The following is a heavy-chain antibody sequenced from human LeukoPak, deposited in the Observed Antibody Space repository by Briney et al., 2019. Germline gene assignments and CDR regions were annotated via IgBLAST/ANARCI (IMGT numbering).Heavy chain of an antibody. CDR3: ARHSGYSSGWYAFVY. CDR2: INHSGST. V-gene: IGHV4-34*01. Sequence: PSETLSLTCAVYGGSFSGYYWSWIRQPPGKGLEWIGEINHSGSTNYNPSLKSRVTISVDTSKNQFSLKLSSVTAADTAVYYCARHSGYSSGWYAFVYWGQGALVTVSS. D-gene: IGHD6-19*01. J-gene: IGHJ4*02. CDR1: GGSFSGYY.